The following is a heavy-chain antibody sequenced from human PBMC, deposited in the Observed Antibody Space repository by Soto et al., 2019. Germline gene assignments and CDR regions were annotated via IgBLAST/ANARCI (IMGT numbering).Heavy chain of an antibody. V-gene: IGHV3-30*18. D-gene: IGHD2-2*01. J-gene: IGHJ6*02. CDR2: ISYDGSNK. CDR3: AKAVGYCSSTSCRDYYFYYGMDV. CDR1: GFTFSNYG. Sequence: QVQLVESGGGVVQPGRPLRLSCAASGFTFSNYGMHWVRQAPGKGLEWVAVISYDGSNKYYADSVKGRFTISRDNSKNTLYLQMNSLRAEDTAVYYCAKAVGYCSSTSCRDYYFYYGMDVWGQGTTVTVSS.